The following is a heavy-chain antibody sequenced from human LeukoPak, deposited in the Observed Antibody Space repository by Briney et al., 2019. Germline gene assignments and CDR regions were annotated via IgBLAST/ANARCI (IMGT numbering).Heavy chain of an antibody. CDR1: GFTFSNYW. CDR3: AREDQPRGTFDY. J-gene: IGHJ4*02. CDR2: IKQDGSEK. Sequence: GGSLRLSCAASGFTFSNYWMSWVRQAPGKGLEWVANIKQDGSEKYYVDSVKGRFTISRDTAKNSLYLQMNSLRAADTALYYCAREDQPRGTFDYWGQGILVTVSS. D-gene: IGHD2-15*01. V-gene: IGHV3-7*05.